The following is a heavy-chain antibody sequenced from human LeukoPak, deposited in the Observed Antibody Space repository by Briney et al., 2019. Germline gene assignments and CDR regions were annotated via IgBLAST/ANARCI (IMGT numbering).Heavy chain of an antibody. CDR1: GFTFSSYW. J-gene: IGHJ4*02. V-gene: IGHV3-7*01. CDR2: IKQDGSEK. Sequence: PGGSLRLSCVASGFTFSSYWMSWVRQAPGKGLEWVANIKQDGSEKYYVDSVKGRFTISRDNAKNSLYLQMNSLRAEDTAVYYCASSYSSDWYSRWIDYWGQGTLVTVSS. D-gene: IGHD6-19*01. CDR3: ASSYSSDWYSRWIDY.